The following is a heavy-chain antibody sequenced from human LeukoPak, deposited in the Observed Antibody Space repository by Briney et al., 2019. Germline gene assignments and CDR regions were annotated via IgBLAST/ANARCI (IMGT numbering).Heavy chain of an antibody. D-gene: IGHD2-15*01. Sequence: GGSLRLSCAASGFTFSSYSMNWVRQAPGKGREWVSSISSSRSYIYYADSVKGRFTISRDNAKNSLYLQMNSLRAEDTGVYYCARAVYCSGGSCYLGEDYYYGMDVWGQGTTVTVSS. CDR2: ISSSRSYI. CDR1: GFTFSSYS. V-gene: IGHV3-21*01. J-gene: IGHJ6*02. CDR3: ARAVYCSGGSCYLGEDYYYGMDV.